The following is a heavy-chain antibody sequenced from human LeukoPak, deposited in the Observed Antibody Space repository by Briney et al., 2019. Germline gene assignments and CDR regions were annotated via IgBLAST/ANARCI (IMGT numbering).Heavy chain of an antibody. V-gene: IGHV4-39*06. CDR3: ARSVVGATPDRFFDY. CDR1: GGSISSSSYY. Sequence: PSETLSLTCTVSGGSISSSSYYWGWIRQPPGKGLEWIGSIYYSGSTYYNPSLKSRVTISVDTSKNQFPLKLSSVTAADTAVYYCARSVVGATPDRFFDYWGQGTLVTVSS. D-gene: IGHD1-26*01. CDR2: IYYSGST. J-gene: IGHJ4*02.